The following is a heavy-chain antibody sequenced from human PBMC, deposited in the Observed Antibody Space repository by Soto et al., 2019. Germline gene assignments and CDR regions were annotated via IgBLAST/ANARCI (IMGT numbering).Heavy chain of an antibody. CDR1: GFTFSNAW. Sequence: EVQLVESGGGLVKPGGSLRLSCAASGFTFSNAWMNWVRQAPGKGLEWVGRIKRKTDGGTTDYSAPVKGRFTISRSDSNNTLYLQMNSLKTEDTAVYYCTSTLVTDSWGQGTLVTVSS. CDR2: IKRKTDGGTT. D-gene: IGHD2-15*01. J-gene: IGHJ5*01. V-gene: IGHV3-15*07. CDR3: TSTLVTDS.